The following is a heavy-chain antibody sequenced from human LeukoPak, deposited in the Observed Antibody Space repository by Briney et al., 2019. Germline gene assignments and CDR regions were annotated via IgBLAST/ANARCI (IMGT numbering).Heavy chain of an antibody. J-gene: IGHJ4*02. D-gene: IGHD3-22*01. Sequence: SVKVSCKASGGTFSSYAISWVRQAPGQGLEWMGRIIPIFGTANYAQKFQGRVTITTDESTSTAYVELSSLRSEDTAVYYCARVRHDYYDSSGYLFDYWGQGTLVTVSS. CDR3: ARVRHDYYDSSGYLFDY. V-gene: IGHV1-69*05. CDR1: GGTFSSYA. CDR2: IIPIFGTA.